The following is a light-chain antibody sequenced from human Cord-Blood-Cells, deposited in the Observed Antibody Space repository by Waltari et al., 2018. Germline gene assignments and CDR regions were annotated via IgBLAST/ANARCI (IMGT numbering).Light chain of an antibody. CDR1: QDISNY. CDR2: DAS. CDR3: QQYDNLPYT. Sequence: DIQMTQSPSSLSASVEDTVTITCQASQDISNYLNWYQQKPGKAPKLLIYDASNLETGVPSRFSGSGSGTDFTFTISSLQPEDIATYYCQQYDNLPYTFGQGTKLEI. V-gene: IGKV1-33*01. J-gene: IGKJ2*01.